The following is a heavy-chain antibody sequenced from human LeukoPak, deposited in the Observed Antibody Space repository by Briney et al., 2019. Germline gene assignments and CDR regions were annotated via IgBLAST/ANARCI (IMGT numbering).Heavy chain of an antibody. CDR1: GYTFTGYY. CDR3: ARRKPYYYGSGSYSLDY. V-gene: IGHV1-2*02. D-gene: IGHD3-10*01. J-gene: IGHJ4*02. Sequence: ASVKVSCKASGYTFTGYYMHWVRQAPGQGLEWMGWINPNSGGTNYAQKFQGRVTMTRDTSISTAYMELSRLRSDDTAVYYCARRKPYYYGSGSYSLDYWSQGTLVTVSS. CDR2: INPNSGGT.